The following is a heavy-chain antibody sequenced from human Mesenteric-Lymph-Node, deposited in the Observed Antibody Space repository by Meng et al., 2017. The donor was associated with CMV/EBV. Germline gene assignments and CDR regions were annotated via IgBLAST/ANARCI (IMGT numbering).Heavy chain of an antibody. Sequence: GGSLRLSCAASGFTFSTYWMHWVRQAPGKGLVWVSRINSDGTSSNYADSVKGRFTISRDNAKNTLYLQMNSLRAEDTAVYYCTRARGRIAAVEDYFDNWGQGTLVTVSS. J-gene: IGHJ4*02. V-gene: IGHV3-74*01. CDR2: INSDGTSS. CDR1: GFTFSTYW. CDR3: TRARGRIAAVEDYFDN. D-gene: IGHD6-13*01.